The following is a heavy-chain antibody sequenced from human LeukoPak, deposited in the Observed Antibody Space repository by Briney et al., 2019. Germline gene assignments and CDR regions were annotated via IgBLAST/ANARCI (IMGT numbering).Heavy chain of an antibody. D-gene: IGHD1-7*01. V-gene: IGHV1-69*05. CDR2: VSPIFGTA. CDR1: GVSFRSYG. Sequence: SVKVSCKASGVSFRSYGISWVRQAPGHGLEWVGRVSPIFGTANYAQRFQGRLTITTDDSTSTAYMDLSSLRSEATAVYYCARTDLELGDFDYWGQGTLVTVSS. CDR3: ARTDLELGDFDY. J-gene: IGHJ4*02.